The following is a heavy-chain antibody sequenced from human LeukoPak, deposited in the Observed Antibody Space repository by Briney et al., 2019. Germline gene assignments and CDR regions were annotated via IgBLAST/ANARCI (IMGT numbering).Heavy chain of an antibody. CDR2: IYHTGRT. CDR3: ARLVYVAYEHYNYVDV. Sequence: PSETLSLTCAVSDYSISSSGYYWGWIRQTAGKGLEWRGNIYHTGRTHYQPSFKSRVTISVDTSKNQFSLRLTSVTAADTAVYYCARLVYVAYEHYNYVDVWGKGTPVTVSS. J-gene: IGHJ6*03. D-gene: IGHD2-8*01. CDR1: DYSISSSGYY. V-gene: IGHV4-38-2*01.